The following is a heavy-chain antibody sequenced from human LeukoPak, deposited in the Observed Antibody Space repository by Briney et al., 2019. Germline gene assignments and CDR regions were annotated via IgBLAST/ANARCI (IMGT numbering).Heavy chain of an antibody. CDR2: IRSKTYGGTT. J-gene: IGHJ3*02. D-gene: IGHD5-18*01. V-gene: IGHV3-49*03. CDR3: TRVPGYSYGYETFDI. Sequence: GGSLRLSCTASGFTFGDYAMGWFRQAPGKGLEWVGFIRSKTYGGTTEYVASVKGRFTISRDDSKSIAYLQMNSLKTEDTAVYYCTRVPGYSYGYETFDIWGQGTMVTVSS. CDR1: GFTFGDYA.